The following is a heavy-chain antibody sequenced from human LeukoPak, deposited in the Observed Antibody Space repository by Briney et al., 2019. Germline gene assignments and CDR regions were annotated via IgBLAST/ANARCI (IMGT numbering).Heavy chain of an antibody. CDR1: GFTVSDNS. Sequence: GGSLRLSCTVSGFTVSDNSMSWGRQAPGKGLEWVSFIYYDDRTHYSDSVKGRFTISRDNSKNTLYLQMNSLRAEDTAVYYCAKLSTSPYYFDYWGQGTLVTVSS. V-gene: IGHV3-53*01. CDR2: IYYDDRT. J-gene: IGHJ4*02. CDR3: AKLSTSPYYFDY. D-gene: IGHD2-2*01.